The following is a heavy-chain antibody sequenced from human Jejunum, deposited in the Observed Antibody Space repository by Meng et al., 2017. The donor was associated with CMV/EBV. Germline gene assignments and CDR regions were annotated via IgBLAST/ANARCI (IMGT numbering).Heavy chain of an antibody. CDR1: GFSVSNYF. Sequence: SGFSVSNYFMTGVRQAPGKGLEYVSFIRSDDSTNYAKSVQGRFTISRDNSKNTVFLLMNSLRAEDTALYYCARACRQVNNCYPDYWGQGTLVTVSS. D-gene: IGHD1-1*01. CDR3: ARACRQVNNCYPDY. V-gene: IGHV3-53*01. J-gene: IGHJ4*02. CDR2: IRSDDST.